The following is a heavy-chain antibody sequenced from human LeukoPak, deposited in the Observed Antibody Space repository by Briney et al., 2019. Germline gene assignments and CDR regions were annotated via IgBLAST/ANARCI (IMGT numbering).Heavy chain of an antibody. J-gene: IGHJ4*02. D-gene: IGHD4-23*01. CDR3: AGDYGGNPIFDY. CDR2: VIPIFGIA. Sequence: SVKVSCKASGGTFSSYAISWVRQAPGQGLEWMGRVIPIFGIANYAQKFQGRVTITADKSTSTAYMELSSLRSEDTAVYYCAGDYGGNPIFDYWGQGTLVTVSS. CDR1: GGTFSSYA. V-gene: IGHV1-69*04.